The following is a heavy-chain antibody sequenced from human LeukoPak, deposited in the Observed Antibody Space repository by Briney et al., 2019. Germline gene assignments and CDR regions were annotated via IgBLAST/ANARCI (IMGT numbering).Heavy chain of an antibody. CDR1: GFTFSSHA. J-gene: IGHJ4*02. V-gene: IGHV3-23*01. Sequence: GGSLRLSCAASGFTFSSHAMTSVRQAPGEGLEWVSSISGSGNSTYYADSVRGRFTISRANSKNTLYLQMNSLRAGRTAGFSCAKDCGGGWLYYFDYWGQGTLVTVSS. CDR3: AKDCGGGWLYYFDY. D-gene: IGHD5-12*01. CDR2: ISGSGNST.